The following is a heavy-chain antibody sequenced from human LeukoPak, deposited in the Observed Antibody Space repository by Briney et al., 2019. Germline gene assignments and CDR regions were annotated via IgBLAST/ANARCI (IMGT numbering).Heavy chain of an antibody. CDR2: MNPNSGNT. CDR1: GYTFKNYD. V-gene: IGHV1-8*02. CDR3: ARATPGGLHGYSFDY. J-gene: IGHJ4*02. Sequence: GASVKVSCKASGYTFKNYDINWARKATGQGLEWMGWMNPNSGNTGFAQKFQDRVSMTRDTSINTAYMELTSLRSGDTAVYYCARATPGGLHGYSFDYWGQGTVVTVYS. D-gene: IGHD5-24*01.